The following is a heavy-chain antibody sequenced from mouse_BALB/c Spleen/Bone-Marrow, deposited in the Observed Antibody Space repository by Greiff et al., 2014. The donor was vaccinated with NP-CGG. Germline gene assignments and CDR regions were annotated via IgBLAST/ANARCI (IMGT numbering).Heavy chain of an antibody. CDR2: INPNNGDT. CDR3: ARTGYYTLFAY. Sequence: EVKLQESGPELVKPGASVKVPCKASGYTFTDYNMDWVKQSHGKNLEWIGNINPNNGDTSYNQRFRGKATLTVDKSSSTAYMELRSLTSEDTAVYYCARTGYYTLFAYWGQGTLVTVSA. D-gene: IGHD2-3*01. J-gene: IGHJ3*01. V-gene: IGHV1-18*01. CDR1: GYTFTDYN.